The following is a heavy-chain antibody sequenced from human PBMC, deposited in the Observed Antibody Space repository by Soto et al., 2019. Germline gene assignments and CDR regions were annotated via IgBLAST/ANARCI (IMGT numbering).Heavy chain of an antibody. CDR2: INYSGST. J-gene: IGHJ3*02. CDR3: SRDILLRFGELPPRSHDAFDI. CDR1: GGSISSGGYF. Sequence: QVQLQESGPGLVKPSQTLSLTCPVSGGSISSGGYFCSWIRQHHGKGLEWIGDINYSGSTYSNPSLKSRVTISVDTSKNQCSLKLSSVTAADTAGYYCSRDILLRFGELPPRSHDAFDIWGQGTMVTVSS. D-gene: IGHD3-10*01. V-gene: IGHV4-31*03.